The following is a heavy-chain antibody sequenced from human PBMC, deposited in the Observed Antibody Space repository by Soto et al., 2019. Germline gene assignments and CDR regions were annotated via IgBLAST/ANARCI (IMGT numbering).Heavy chain of an antibody. CDR3: AKRAQYSSSFRHFDN. V-gene: IGHV3-23*01. Sequence: PGGSLRLSCAASGFTFSTYAMSWVRQAPGKGLEWVSTIGGSGNTYFADSVKGRFTISRDNSKNTLYLHMNSLRAEDTAVYYCAKRAQYSSSFRHFDNWGQGTLVTVSS. CDR1: GFTFSTYA. D-gene: IGHD6-6*01. J-gene: IGHJ4*02. CDR2: IGGSGNT.